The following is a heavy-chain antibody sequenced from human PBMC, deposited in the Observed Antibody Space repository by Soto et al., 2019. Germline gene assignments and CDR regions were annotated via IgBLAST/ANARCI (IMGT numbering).Heavy chain of an antibody. CDR1: GFTVSSNY. Sequence: GGSLRLSCAASGFTVSSNYMSWVRQAPGKGLEWVSVIYSGGSTYYADSVKGRFTISGDNSKNTLYLQMNSLRAEDTAVYYCARELRYFDWLPNYYYGMDVWGQGTTVTVSS. D-gene: IGHD3-9*01. CDR3: ARELRYFDWLPNYYYGMDV. V-gene: IGHV3-53*01. J-gene: IGHJ6*02. CDR2: IYSGGST.